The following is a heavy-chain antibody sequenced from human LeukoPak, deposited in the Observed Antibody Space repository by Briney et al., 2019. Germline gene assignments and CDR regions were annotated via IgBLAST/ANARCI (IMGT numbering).Heavy chain of an antibody. D-gene: IGHD6-19*01. Sequence: GGSLRLSCAASGFTFSSYAMSWVRQAPGKGLEWVSAISGSGGSTYYADSVKGRYTISRDNSKNTLYLQMNSLKTEDTAVYYCTTNSGAPGYSSGFDYWGQGTLVTVSS. J-gene: IGHJ4*02. V-gene: IGHV3-23*01. CDR3: TTNSGAPGYSSGFDY. CDR1: GFTFSSYA. CDR2: ISGSGGST.